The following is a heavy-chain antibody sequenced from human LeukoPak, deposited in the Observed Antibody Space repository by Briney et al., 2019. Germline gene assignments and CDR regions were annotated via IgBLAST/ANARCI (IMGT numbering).Heavy chain of an antibody. V-gene: IGHV4-39*07. D-gene: IGHD4-23*01. CDR3: ARGAGGLGAFDI. Sequence: SETLSLTCTVSGGSISSSSYYWGWIRQPPGKGLEWIGRIYTSGSTNYNPSLKSRVTMSVDTSKNQFSLKLSSVTAADTAVYYCARGAGGLGAFDIRGQGTMVTVSS. CDR2: IYTSGST. J-gene: IGHJ3*02. CDR1: GGSISSSSYY.